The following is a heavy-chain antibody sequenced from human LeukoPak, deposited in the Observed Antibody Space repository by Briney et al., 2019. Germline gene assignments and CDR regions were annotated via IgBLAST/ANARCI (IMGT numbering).Heavy chain of an antibody. CDR3: ARGFIGGSYYYYGMDV. D-gene: IGHD1-26*01. V-gene: IGHV3-30-3*01. CDR1: GFTFSSYA. Sequence: GGSLRLSCAASGFTFSSYAMHWVRQAPGKGLEWVAVISYDGSNKYYADSVKGRFTISRDNSKNTLYLQMNSLRAEDTAVYYCARGFIGGSYYYYGMDVWGQGTTVTVSS. CDR2: ISYDGSNK. J-gene: IGHJ6*02.